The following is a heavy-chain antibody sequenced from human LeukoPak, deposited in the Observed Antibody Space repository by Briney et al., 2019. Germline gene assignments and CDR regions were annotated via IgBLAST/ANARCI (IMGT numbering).Heavy chain of an antibody. Sequence: GGSLRLSRAASGFTFSDYYMSWIRQAPGKGLELVSYIRSSGNTIYYADSVKGRFTISRDNAKNSLYLQMNSLGAEDTAVYYCARVDCSSTSCYEFDYWGQGTLVTVSS. V-gene: IGHV3-11*04. J-gene: IGHJ4*02. CDR3: ARVDCSSTSCYEFDY. CDR1: GFTFSDYY. D-gene: IGHD2-2*01. CDR2: IRSSGNTI.